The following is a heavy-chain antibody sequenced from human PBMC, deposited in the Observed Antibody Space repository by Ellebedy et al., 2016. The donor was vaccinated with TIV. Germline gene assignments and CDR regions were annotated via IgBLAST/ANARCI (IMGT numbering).Heavy chain of an antibody. CDR1: GYTFTSYG. J-gene: IGHJ4*02. CDR3: ATGNKKLGYCSSTSCSFDY. D-gene: IGHD2-2*01. CDR2: ISAYNGNT. V-gene: IGHV1-18*01. Sequence: ASVKVSXXASGYTFTSYGISWVRQAPGQGLEWMGWISAYNGNTNYAQKFQGRVTMTEDTSTDTAYMELSSLRSEDTAVYYCATGNKKLGYCSSTSCSFDYWGQGTLVTVSS.